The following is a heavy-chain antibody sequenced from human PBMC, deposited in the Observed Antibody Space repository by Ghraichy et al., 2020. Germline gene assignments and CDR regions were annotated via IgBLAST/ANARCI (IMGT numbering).Heavy chain of an antibody. CDR3: ARHPPGGGYRFDAFDV. CDR1: GDSINDYY. J-gene: IGHJ3*01. CDR2: VFDTGTT. V-gene: IGHV4-59*08. Sequence: SETLSLTCTVSGDSINDYYWSWIRQAPGKRLEWIAFVFDTGTTKYNPSLKSRVSISLDTSRKQFSLRLDSVTAADTAVYYCARHPPGGGYRFDAFDVWGRGTLVTVSS. D-gene: IGHD5-12*01.